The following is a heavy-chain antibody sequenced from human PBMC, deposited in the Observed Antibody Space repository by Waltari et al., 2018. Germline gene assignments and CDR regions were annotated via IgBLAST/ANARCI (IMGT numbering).Heavy chain of an antibody. CDR3: ASPSFSSPTSAGY. Sequence: QVQLVQSGAEVTKPGASVKVSCKAFGYTFSGDYMYWVRQAPGQGLEWMGRINPKTSDIDYSQKFQGRFTMTADTSINTVYMELRRLRSDDTAVYFCASPSFSSPTSAGYWGQGTLVTVSS. CDR1: GYTFSGDY. D-gene: IGHD2-2*01. J-gene: IGHJ4*02. CDR2: INPKTSDI. V-gene: IGHV1-2*06.